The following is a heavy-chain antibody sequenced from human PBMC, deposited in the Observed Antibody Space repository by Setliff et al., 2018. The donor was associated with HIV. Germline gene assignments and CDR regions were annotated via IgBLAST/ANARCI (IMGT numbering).Heavy chain of an antibody. Sequence: SVKVSCKASGFTFTNSAVQWVRQARGQRLEWIGWIVVGSGNTNYAQKFQGRVTITRDMSTSRAYMELSGLRTEDTVVYYCAADPQTGTTSYDAFDIWGQGAVVTVSS. CDR2: IVVGSGNT. CDR3: AADPQTGTTSYDAFDI. CDR1: GFTFTNSA. V-gene: IGHV1-58*01. D-gene: IGHD1-7*01. J-gene: IGHJ3*02.